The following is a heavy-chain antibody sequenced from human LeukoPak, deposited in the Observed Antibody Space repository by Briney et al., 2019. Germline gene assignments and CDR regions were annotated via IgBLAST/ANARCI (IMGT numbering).Heavy chain of an antibody. D-gene: IGHD2-15*01. V-gene: IGHV1-46*01. Sequence: ASVKVSCKASGYTFSSYYVHWVRQAPGQGLEWMGIINPSGDSTSFAQKFQGRVTMTRDTSTSTLYMELSRLRSDDTAVYYCASYSQIAYYFDYWGQGTLVTVSS. CDR2: INPSGDST. CDR3: ASYSQIAYYFDY. J-gene: IGHJ4*02. CDR1: GYTFSSYY.